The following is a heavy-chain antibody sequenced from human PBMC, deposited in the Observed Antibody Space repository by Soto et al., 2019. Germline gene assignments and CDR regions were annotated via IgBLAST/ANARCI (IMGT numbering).Heavy chain of an antibody. Sequence: QVQLVESGGGLVKPGGSLRLSCAASGFTFSDYYMTWIRQAPGKGLEWVSYISSGGSAIYYADSVKGRFTISRDNAKNSLYLQMNSLRGEDTAVYYCARRGYCSGGSCYIRMDVWDKGTTVTVSS. CDR3: ARRGYCSGGSCYIRMDV. V-gene: IGHV3-11*01. J-gene: IGHJ6*03. CDR1: GFTFSDYY. CDR2: ISSGGSAI. D-gene: IGHD2-15*01.